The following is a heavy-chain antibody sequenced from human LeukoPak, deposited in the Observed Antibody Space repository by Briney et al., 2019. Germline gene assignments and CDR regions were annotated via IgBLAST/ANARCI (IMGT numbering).Heavy chain of an antibody. Sequence: GGSLRLSCAASGFTFGSNGMNWVRQAPGKGLEWASYISSSSGTIYYADSVKGRFTISRDNAKNSLYLQMNSLRAEDTAVYYCARDWFNDYWGQGTLVTVSS. V-gene: IGHV3-48*01. CDR1: GFTFGSNG. CDR2: ISSSSGTI. D-gene: IGHD3-10*01. J-gene: IGHJ4*02. CDR3: ARDWFNDY.